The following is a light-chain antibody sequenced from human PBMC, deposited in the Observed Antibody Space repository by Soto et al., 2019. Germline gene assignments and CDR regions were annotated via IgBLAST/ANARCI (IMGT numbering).Light chain of an antibody. CDR3: QRYNDWPYI. CDR1: QSVSSN. CDR2: EAS. V-gene: IGKV3-15*01. Sequence: EIVMTQSPVTLSVSPGEGATLSCRASQSVSSNLAWYQQRPGQAPRLLIYEASTRATGVPDRFSGSGYGRAFTLTISSLQPEDFAVYYCQRYNDWPYIFGQGTKLEIK. J-gene: IGKJ2*01.